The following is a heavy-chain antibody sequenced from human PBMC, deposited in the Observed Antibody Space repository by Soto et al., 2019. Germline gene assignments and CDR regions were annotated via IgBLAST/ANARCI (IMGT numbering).Heavy chain of an antibody. J-gene: IGHJ4*02. CDR1: GFTFSPYA. CDR2: ISYDGSKK. Sequence: QVQLVESGGGLVQPGRSLRLSCAASGFTFSPYAMHWVRQAPGKGLELVAIISYDGSKKYYAESVKGRFTISRDNSKNTRDLQMRSLRVEDTAVYYCARGFPSRTSYGEYYFDYWGQGTLVTVSS. CDR3: ARGFPSRTSYGEYYFDY. D-gene: IGHD6-13*01. V-gene: IGHV3-30-3*01.